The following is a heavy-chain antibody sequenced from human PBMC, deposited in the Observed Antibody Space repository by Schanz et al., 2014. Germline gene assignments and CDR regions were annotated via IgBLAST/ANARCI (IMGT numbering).Heavy chain of an antibody. D-gene: IGHD3-10*01. J-gene: IGHJ4*02. CDR1: GYTFTSYG. V-gene: IGHV1-46*01. CDR2: INLST. Sequence: QVQLVQSGTEVKKPGASVKVSCKASGYTFTSYGVSWVRQAPGQGLEWMGVINLSTTYSQKFQGRVTMTRDTSTSTVYMELSSLRSEDTAVYYCARAYYGSRPYFDYWGQGTLVTVSS. CDR3: ARAYYGSRPYFDY.